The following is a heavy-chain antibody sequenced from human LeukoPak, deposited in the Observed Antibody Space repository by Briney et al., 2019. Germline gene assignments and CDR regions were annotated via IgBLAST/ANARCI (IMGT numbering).Heavy chain of an antibody. V-gene: IGHV3-23*01. CDR3: ARTPDYYYDSSGLTWYMDV. CDR1: GLTFSSYG. CDR2: ISGSGGST. D-gene: IGHD3-22*01. Sequence: GGTLRLSCAASGLTFSSYGMSWVRQAPGKGLEWVSAISGSGGSTYYADSVKGRFTISRDNSKNTLYLQMNSLRAEDTAVYYCARTPDYYYDSSGLTWYMDVWGKGTTVTISS. J-gene: IGHJ6*03.